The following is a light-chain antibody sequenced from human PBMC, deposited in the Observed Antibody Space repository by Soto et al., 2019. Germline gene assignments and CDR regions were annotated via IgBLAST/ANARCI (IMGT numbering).Light chain of an antibody. CDR3: LQYNSIPQT. CDR1: QGISEY. Sequence: DIQMAQSPSSLSASIGDRVTITCRASQGISEYLAWYQQRPGNAPNLLIYGASILQSGVPSRFSGSGSGTHFTLTISSLQPEDVATYYCLQYNSIPQTFGQGTTVEIK. CDR2: GAS. V-gene: IGKV1-27*01. J-gene: IGKJ1*01.